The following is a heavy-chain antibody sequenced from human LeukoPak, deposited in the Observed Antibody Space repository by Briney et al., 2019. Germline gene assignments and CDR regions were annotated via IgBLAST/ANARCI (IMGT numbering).Heavy chain of an antibody. D-gene: IGHD5-18*01. Sequence: SVKVSCKASGGTFSSYAISWVRQAPGQGLEWMGGIIPIFGTANYAQKFQGRVTITTDESTSTAYMELSSLRSEDTAVYYCASYLYAVDTAMVDYYYFDYWGQGTLVTVSS. CDR3: ASYLYAVDTAMVDYYYFDY. V-gene: IGHV1-69*05. CDR2: IIPIFGTA. CDR1: GGTFSSYA. J-gene: IGHJ4*02.